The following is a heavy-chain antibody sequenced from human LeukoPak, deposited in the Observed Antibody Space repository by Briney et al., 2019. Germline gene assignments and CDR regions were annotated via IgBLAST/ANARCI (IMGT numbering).Heavy chain of an antibody. Sequence: GGSLRLSCAASRFTVSSNYMSWVRQAPGKGLEWVSVIYSGGSTYYADSVKGRFTISRDNSKNTLYLQMNSLRAEDTAVYYCARGVRGLGVYYYYYMDVWGKGTTVTVSS. CDR1: RFTVSSNY. CDR3: ARGVRGLGVYYYYYMDV. CDR2: IYSGGST. V-gene: IGHV3-66*02. J-gene: IGHJ6*03. D-gene: IGHD1-26*01.